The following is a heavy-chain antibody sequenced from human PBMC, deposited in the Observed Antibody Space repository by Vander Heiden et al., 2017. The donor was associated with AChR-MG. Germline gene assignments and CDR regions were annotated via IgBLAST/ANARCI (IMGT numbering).Heavy chain of an antibody. CDR1: GSTFSSYA. V-gene: IGHV3-23*01. Sequence: EVQLLESGGGLVQPGGSLRLSCAAPGSTFSSYAMSWVRQAPGKGLEWGSAIRGSGGSTYYADSVKGRFTISRDNSKNTLYLQMNSLRAEDTAVYYWAKGVDCGGDCPFDYWGQGTLVTVSS. D-gene: IGHD2-21*02. CDR3: AKGVDCGGDCPFDY. CDR2: IRGSGGST. J-gene: IGHJ4*02.